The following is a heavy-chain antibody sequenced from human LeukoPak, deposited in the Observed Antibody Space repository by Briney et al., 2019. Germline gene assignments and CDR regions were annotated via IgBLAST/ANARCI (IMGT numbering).Heavy chain of an antibody. CDR2: LSSDGSRS. CDR3: ARFAAYEYHFDY. Sequence: GGSLRLSCVTSGFPFTTYWIHWIRQAPGEGLEWVSRLSSDGSRSTYADSVKGRFIISRDNAKKTVYLRMNSLRVEDTAFYFCARFAAYEYHFDYWGRGALVTVSS. D-gene: IGHD5-12*01. J-gene: IGHJ4*02. CDR1: GFPFTTYW. V-gene: IGHV3-74*03.